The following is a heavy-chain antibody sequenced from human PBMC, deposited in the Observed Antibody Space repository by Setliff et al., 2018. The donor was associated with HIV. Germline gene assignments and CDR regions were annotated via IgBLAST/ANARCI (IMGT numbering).Heavy chain of an antibody. D-gene: IGHD1-26*01. CDR3: ARGGSGSYRFDY. CDR1: GGSISSGTYY. V-gene: IGHV4-61*02. J-gene: IGHJ4*02. CDR2: IYTSGST. Sequence: SETLSLTCTVSGGSISSGTYYWSWIRQPAGKGLEWIGRIYTSGSTNYNPSLKSRVTISVDTSKNQFSLKLSSVTAADTAVYYCARGGSGSYRFDYWGQGTLVTVSS.